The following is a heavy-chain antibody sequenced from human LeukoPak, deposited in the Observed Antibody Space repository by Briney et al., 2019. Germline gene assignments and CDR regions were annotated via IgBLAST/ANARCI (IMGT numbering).Heavy chain of an antibody. J-gene: IGHJ4*02. CDR3: ARFEDGSSWPWPGLDY. CDR1: GGTFSSYA. Sequence: SVKVSCKASGGTFSSYAISWVRQAPGQGLEWMGGIIPIFGTANYAQKFQGRVTITADESTSTAYMELSSLRSEDTAVYYCARFEDGSSWPWPGLDYWGQGTLVTVSS. D-gene: IGHD6-13*01. CDR2: IIPIFGTA. V-gene: IGHV1-69*01.